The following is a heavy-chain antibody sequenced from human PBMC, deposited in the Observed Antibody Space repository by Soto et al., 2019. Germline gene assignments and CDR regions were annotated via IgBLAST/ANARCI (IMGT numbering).Heavy chain of an antibody. D-gene: IGHD4-17*01. CDR3: AKDAVAGDGVWLAHA. J-gene: IGHJ5*02. V-gene: IGHV3-23*01. Sequence: EVQLLESGGGLVQPGGSLRLSCAASGFPFSSYAMIWIRQVPGKGLEGVSGLYGSGRGIHYADSVKGRFTISRDNSAYAVYLQMNNLRVEDTAVYYCAKDAVAGDGVWLAHAWGRGNAVTVSS. CDR2: LYGSGRGI. CDR1: GFPFSSYA.